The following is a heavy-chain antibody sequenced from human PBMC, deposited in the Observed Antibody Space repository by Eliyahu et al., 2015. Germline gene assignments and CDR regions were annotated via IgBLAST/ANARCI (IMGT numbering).Heavy chain of an antibody. J-gene: IGHJ3*02. CDR2: ISSSSSTI. CDR3: AREVAGSYGDAFDI. Sequence: EVQLVESGGGLVQPGGSLRLXCAAXGFXXXSYSLNWVRQAPGKGLEWVSYISSSSSTIYYADSVKGRFTISRDNAKNSLYLQMNSLRDEDTAVYYCAREVAGSYGDAFDIWGQGTMVTVSS. CDR1: GFXXXSYS. V-gene: IGHV3-48*02. D-gene: IGHD1-26*01.